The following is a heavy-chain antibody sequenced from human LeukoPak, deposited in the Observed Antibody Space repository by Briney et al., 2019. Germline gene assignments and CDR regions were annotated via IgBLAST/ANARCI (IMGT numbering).Heavy chain of an antibody. J-gene: IGHJ3*02. CDR1: GFSFSDFY. CDR3: ARTLWPYDAFDI. CDR2: ISSSSDYI. D-gene: IGHD3-16*01. V-gene: IGHV3-11*06. Sequence: PAGSLRLSCVAYGFSFSDFYRSWLRQAPGKGLEWVSYISSSSDYINYADSVKGRFTISRDNAKNSLYLQMNSLRAGDTAVYYCARTLWPYDAFDIWGQGTMVTVSS.